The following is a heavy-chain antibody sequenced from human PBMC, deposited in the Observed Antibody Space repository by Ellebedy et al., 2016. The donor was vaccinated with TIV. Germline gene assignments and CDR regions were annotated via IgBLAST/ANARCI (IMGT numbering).Heavy chain of an antibody. CDR3: AAAPWIQLWLTPGY. CDR2: IVVGSGNT. V-gene: IGHV1-58*01. CDR1: GFTFTSSA. D-gene: IGHD5-18*01. Sequence: SVKVSCXASGFTFTSSAVQWVRQARGQRLEWIGWIVVGSGNTNYAQKFQERVTITRDMSTSTAYMELSSLRSEDTAVYYCAAAPWIQLWLTPGYWGQGTLVTVSS. J-gene: IGHJ4*02.